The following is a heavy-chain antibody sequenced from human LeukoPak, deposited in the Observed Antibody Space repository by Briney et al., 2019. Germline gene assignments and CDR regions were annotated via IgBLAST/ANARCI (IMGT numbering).Heavy chain of an antibody. Sequence: GESPKISCEGSGYSFTNYWINWVRQMPGKGLEWLGTIDPSDSYTDYSPSFQGHVTISADKSISTAYLQWSSLKASDTAMYYCARRDYGSGSYSFDYWGQGNLVTVSS. CDR3: ARRDYGSGSYSFDY. CDR1: GYSFTNYW. V-gene: IGHV5-10-1*01. J-gene: IGHJ4*02. CDR2: IDPSDSYT. D-gene: IGHD3-10*01.